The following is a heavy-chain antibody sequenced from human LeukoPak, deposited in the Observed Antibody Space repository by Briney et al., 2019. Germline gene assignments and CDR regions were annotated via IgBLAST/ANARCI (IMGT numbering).Heavy chain of an antibody. Sequence: ASVKVSCKVSGYTLTGLSMHWVRQAPGKGLEWMGGFDPEDGETIYAQKFQGRVTMTEDTSTDTAYMELSSLRSEDTAVYYCATDRTYGSGPLMDVWGQGTTVTVSS. D-gene: IGHD3-10*01. CDR3: ATDRTYGSGPLMDV. J-gene: IGHJ6*02. V-gene: IGHV1-24*01. CDR2: FDPEDGET. CDR1: GYTLTGLS.